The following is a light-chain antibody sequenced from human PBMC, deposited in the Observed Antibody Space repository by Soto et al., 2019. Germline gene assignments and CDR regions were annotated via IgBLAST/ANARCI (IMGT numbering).Light chain of an antibody. J-gene: IGLJ1*01. V-gene: IGLV2-14*01. CDR3: SSYSTSRTLV. CDR2: EVS. CDR1: SSDVGGYNY. Sequence: QSVLTQPASVSGSPGQSITIYCNGTSSDVGGYNYVSWYQQHPGKVPKLMIFEVSNRPSGVSNRFSGSKSGNTASLTISGLQAEDEADYYCSSYSTSRTLVFGPGTKLTVL.